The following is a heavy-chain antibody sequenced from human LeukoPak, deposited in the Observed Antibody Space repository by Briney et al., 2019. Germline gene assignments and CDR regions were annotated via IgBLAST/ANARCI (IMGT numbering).Heavy chain of an antibody. CDR2: IYYSGST. D-gene: IGHD5-12*01. V-gene: IGHV4-59*01. CDR3: ARAPRGYSGYETLIFDY. Sequence: SETLSLTCTVSGRSISSYYWSWIRQPPGKGLEWIGYIYYSGSTNYNPSLKSRVTISVDTSKNQFSLKLISVTAADTAVYYCARAPRGYSGYETLIFDYWVQGTLVTVSS. CDR1: GRSISSYY. J-gene: IGHJ4*02.